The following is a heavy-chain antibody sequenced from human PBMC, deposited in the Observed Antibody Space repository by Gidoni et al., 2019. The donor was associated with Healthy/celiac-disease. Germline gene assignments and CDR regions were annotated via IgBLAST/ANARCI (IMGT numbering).Heavy chain of an antibody. Sequence: EVQLVESGGGLVQPGGSLRLSCSASGFTFSSYSMNWVSQAPGKGMEWVSYIRSSSSTISYADSVKGRFTISRDNAKNSLYLQMNSLRDGDTAVYYCARANGGGDCYSNHRYYYYYMDVWGKGTTVTVSS. V-gene: IGHV3-48*02. D-gene: IGHD2-21*02. CDR3: ARANGGGDCYSNHRYYYYYMDV. CDR1: GFTFSSYS. CDR2: IRSSSSTI. J-gene: IGHJ6*03.